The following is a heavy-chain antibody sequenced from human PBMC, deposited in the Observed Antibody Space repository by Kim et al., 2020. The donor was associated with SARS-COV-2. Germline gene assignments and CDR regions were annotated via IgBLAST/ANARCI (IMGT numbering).Heavy chain of an antibody. D-gene: IGHD3-22*01. Sequence: GGSLRLSCAASGFTFSSYAMSWVRQAPGKGLEWVSAISGSGGSTYYADSVKGRFTISRDNSKNTLYLQMNSLRAEDTAVYYCAKETGYYDSSGYSSHPSLRGLNYWGQGTLVTVSS. V-gene: IGHV3-23*01. J-gene: IGHJ4*02. CDR3: AKETGYYDSSGYSSHPSLRGLNY. CDR2: ISGSGGST. CDR1: GFTFSSYA.